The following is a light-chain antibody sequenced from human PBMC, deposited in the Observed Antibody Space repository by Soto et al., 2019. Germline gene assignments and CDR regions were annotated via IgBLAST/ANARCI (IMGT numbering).Light chain of an antibody. V-gene: IGLV2-14*01. CDR3: SSYTSSSTLG. Sequence: QAVLTQPASVSGSPGQSITISCTGTSSDVGDYNYVSWYQQHPGKVPKLMIYEVSNRPSGVSNRFSGSKSGNTASLTISGLQAEDEADYYCSSYTSSSTLGFGGGTKLTVL. CDR2: EVS. CDR1: SSDVGDYNY. J-gene: IGLJ3*02.